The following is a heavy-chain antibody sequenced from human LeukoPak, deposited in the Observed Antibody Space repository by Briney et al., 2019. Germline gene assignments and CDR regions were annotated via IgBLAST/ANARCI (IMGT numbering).Heavy chain of an antibody. CDR3: ARHTSDYTPEEY. V-gene: IGHV4-59*08. CDR1: GGSISSYY. Sequence: PSETLSLTCTVSGGSISSYYWSWIRQPPGKGLEWIGYIYYSGSTNYNPSLKSRVTISVDTSKNQFSLKLSSVTAADTAVYYCARHTSDYTPEEYWGQGTLVTVSS. J-gene: IGHJ4*02. CDR2: IYYSGST. D-gene: IGHD4-11*01.